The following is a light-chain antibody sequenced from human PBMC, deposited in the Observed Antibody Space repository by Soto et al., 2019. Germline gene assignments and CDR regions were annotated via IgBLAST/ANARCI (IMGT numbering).Light chain of an antibody. CDR3: NSHTSSNTRV. V-gene: IGLV2-14*01. J-gene: IGLJ1*01. Sequence: QSALTQPASVSGSPGQSITISCTGTSSDVGGYNYVSWYQRHPGKAPKLMIYEVSNRPSGVSNRFSGSKSGNTASLTISGLQADDEADYYCNSHTSSNTRVFGTGTKVTVL. CDR2: EVS. CDR1: SSDVGGYNY.